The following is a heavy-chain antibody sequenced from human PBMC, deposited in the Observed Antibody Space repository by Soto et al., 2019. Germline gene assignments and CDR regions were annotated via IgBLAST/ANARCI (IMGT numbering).Heavy chain of an antibody. CDR3: ARGLDFWSGYYDQYYYGLDV. CDR1: GFRVSNNY. J-gene: IGHJ6*02. V-gene: IGHV3-53*01. CDR2: IYSGGTT. D-gene: IGHD3-3*01. Sequence: GGSLSLSCAASGFRVSNNYMNWVRQAPGKGLEWVSLIYSGGTTHYADSVKGRFTISRDNSKNTLYFQMNSLRAEDTAVYYCARGLDFWSGYYDQYYYGLDVWGQGTTVTVSS.